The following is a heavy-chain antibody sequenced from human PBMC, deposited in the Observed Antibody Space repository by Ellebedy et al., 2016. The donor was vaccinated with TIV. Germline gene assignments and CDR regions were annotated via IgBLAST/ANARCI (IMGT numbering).Heavy chain of an antibody. D-gene: IGHD3-22*01. CDR3: ARDPPTYEYDSSGIFDY. V-gene: IGHV3-23*01. CDR2: FSGSSHNT. Sequence: GGSLRLXCAASGFTFSNYAMSWVRQAPGKGLEWVSAFSGSSHNTYYAESVKGRFTISRDNSQNTLYLQMNSLRAEDTAIYYCARDPPTYEYDSSGIFDYWGQGTLVTVSS. J-gene: IGHJ4*02. CDR1: GFTFSNYA.